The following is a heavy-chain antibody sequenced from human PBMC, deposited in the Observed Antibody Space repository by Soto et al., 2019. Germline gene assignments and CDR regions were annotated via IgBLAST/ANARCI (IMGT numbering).Heavy chain of an antibody. J-gene: IGHJ4*02. V-gene: IGHV3-7*03. Sequence: EVQLVESGGGLVQPGGSLRLSCAASGFTFSSSWLTWVRQAPGKGLEWMANINEDGSEKYYVDSVKGRFTISRDNARNSLYMQMNRLRVDDTAVYYCARHRNLGGGWGKGTLVTVSS. CDR2: INEDGSEK. CDR1: GFTFSSSW. D-gene: IGHD3-16*01. CDR3: ARHRNLGGG.